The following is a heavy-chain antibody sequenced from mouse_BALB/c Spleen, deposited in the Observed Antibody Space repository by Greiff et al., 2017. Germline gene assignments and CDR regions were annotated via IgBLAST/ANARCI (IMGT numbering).Heavy chain of an antibody. CDR3: ARSGLGRRYYFDY. CDR1: GFNIKDTY. Sequence: EVQRVESGAELVKPGASVKLSCTASGFNIKDTYMHWVKQRPEQGLEWIGRIDPANGNTKYDPKFQGKATITADTSSNTAYLQLSSLTSEDTAVYYCARSGLGRRYYFDYWGQGTTLTVSS. CDR2: IDPANGNT. J-gene: IGHJ2*01. D-gene: IGHD4-1*01. V-gene: IGHV14-3*02.